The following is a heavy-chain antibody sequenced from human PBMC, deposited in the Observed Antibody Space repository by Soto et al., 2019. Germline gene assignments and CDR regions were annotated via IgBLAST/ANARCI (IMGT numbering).Heavy chain of an antibody. J-gene: IGHJ4*02. V-gene: IGHV1-46*01. CDR1: GYTFTSYY. D-gene: IGHD2-21*01. CDR2: INPSGGST. CDR3: ARDLRPLVRPSGPSYSFDY. Sequence: GASVKVSCKASGYTFTSYYMHWVRQAPGQGLEWMGIINPSGGSTSYAQKFQGRVTMTRDTSTSTVYMELSSLRSEDTAVYYCARDLRPLVRPSGPSYSFDYWGQGTLVTVSS.